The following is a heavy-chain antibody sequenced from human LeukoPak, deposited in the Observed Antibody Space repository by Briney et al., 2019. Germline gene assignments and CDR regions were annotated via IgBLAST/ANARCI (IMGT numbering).Heavy chain of an antibody. CDR1: GFTFSNYW. Sequence: GGSLRLSCAASGFTFSNYWMHWVRQAPGKGLVWVSRINSDGSSTTYADSVKGRFTISRDNAETTLSLQVNSLRAEDTAVCYCVRGYSGSYRADYWGQGTLVTVSS. V-gene: IGHV3-74*01. CDR3: VRGYSGSYRADY. J-gene: IGHJ4*02. D-gene: IGHD1-26*01. CDR2: INSDGSST.